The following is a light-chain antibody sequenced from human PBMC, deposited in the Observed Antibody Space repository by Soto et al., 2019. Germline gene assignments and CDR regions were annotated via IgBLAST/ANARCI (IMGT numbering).Light chain of an antibody. CDR2: KAS. CDR3: QQYNGY. CDR1: QSISTW. J-gene: IGKJ2*01. Sequence: DIQMTQSPSTLSASVGDRVTITCRARQSISTWLAWYQQKPGKAPKLLIYKASSLESGVPSRFSGSGSGTAFTLTISSLQPDDFATYYCQQYNGYFGQGTRLEIK. V-gene: IGKV1-5*03.